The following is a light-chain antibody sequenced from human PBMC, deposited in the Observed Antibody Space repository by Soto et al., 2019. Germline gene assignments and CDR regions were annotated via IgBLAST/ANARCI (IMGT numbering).Light chain of an antibody. Sequence: DIQLTQSASVLSETVLDRVTITCLASQGISNYLAWYQQKPGKAPKLLIYAASTLQRGVSSRFSGSGSGTEFTLTISSLQPEDFATYYCQQLNSYPLTFGGGTKVDIK. CDR2: AAS. J-gene: IGKJ4*01. CDR1: QGISNY. CDR3: QQLNSYPLT. V-gene: IGKV1-9*01.